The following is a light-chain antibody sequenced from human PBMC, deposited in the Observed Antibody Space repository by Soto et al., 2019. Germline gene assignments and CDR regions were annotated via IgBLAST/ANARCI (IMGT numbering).Light chain of an antibody. CDR3: HHLKNWPLT. CDR1: QSVSSY. J-gene: IGKJ4*01. Sequence: EILLTQSPATLSLSPGERATLSCRASQSVSSYLAWYQHKPGQAPRLLIYDASNRAPGIPARFSGSGSGTDFTLTISSLESEDFAIYYCHHLKNWPLTFGGGTKVEIK. V-gene: IGKV3-11*01. CDR2: DAS.